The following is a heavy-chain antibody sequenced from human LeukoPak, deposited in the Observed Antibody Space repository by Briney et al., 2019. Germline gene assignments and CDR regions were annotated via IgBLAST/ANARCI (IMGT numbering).Heavy chain of an antibody. CDR3: ARLHSSGYYYYYYYMDV. D-gene: IGHD3-22*01. J-gene: IGHJ6*03. CDR1: GGSFSGYY. V-gene: IGHV4-4*09. Sequence: PSETLSLTCAVYGGSFSGYYWSWIRQPPGKGLEWIGYIYTSGSTNYNPSLKSRVTISVDTSKSQFSLKLSSVTAADTAVYYCARLHSSGYYYYYYYMDVWGKGTTVTVSS. CDR2: IYTSGST.